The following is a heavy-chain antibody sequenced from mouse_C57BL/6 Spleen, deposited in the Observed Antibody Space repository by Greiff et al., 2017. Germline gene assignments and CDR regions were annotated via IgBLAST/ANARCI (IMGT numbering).Heavy chain of an antibody. D-gene: IGHD1-1*01. Sequence: EVQLLQSGPELVKPGASVKISCKASGYTFTDYYMNWVQQSHGKSLEWIGDINPNNGGTSYHDTFKGKVTLTVDKSSSTAYMELRSRTSEDSEIYYCARKDYYYGRSHLDYWGQGTSVTVSS. CDR3: ARKDYYYGRSHLDY. CDR1: GYTFTDYY. CDR2: INPNNGGT. V-gene: IGHV1-26*01. J-gene: IGHJ4*01.